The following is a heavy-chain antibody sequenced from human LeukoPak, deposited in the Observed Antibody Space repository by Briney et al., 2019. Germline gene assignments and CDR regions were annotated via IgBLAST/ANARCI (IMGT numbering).Heavy chain of an antibody. D-gene: IGHD4-17*01. CDR2: IQQDGSEK. CDR1: GFTFSTYW. Sequence: GGSLRFSCVVSGFTFSTYWMSWVRQAPGKGLEWVANIQQDGSEKYYVDSVKGRFTISRDNAKNSLYLQMNSLRAEDTAVYYCARSYGDYFDYWGQGTLVTVSS. J-gene: IGHJ4*02. CDR3: ARSYGDYFDY. V-gene: IGHV3-7*01.